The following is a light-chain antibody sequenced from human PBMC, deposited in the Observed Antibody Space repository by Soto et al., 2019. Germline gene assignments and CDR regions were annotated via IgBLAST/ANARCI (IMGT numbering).Light chain of an antibody. CDR2: GAS. Sequence: EVVLTQSPGTVSLSPGERATLSWRISQSVVNSQLAGYRQPPGQAPRLLIYGASSRATGIPDRCSGSGSGTDFTLTISRLEPEDFAVYYCQQYGSSQWTFGQGTKVDIK. CDR1: QSVVNSQ. J-gene: IGKJ1*01. CDR3: QQYGSSQWT. V-gene: IGKV3-20*01.